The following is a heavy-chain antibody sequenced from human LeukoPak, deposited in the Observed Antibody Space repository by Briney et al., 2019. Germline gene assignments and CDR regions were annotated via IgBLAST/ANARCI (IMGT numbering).Heavy chain of an antibody. Sequence: GGSLRLSCAASGFTLSNYGMHWVRQAPGKGLEWVALLVYDGFYADSVKGRFTISRDDSRNTLYLQLSSLRAEDTAVYYCAKDLITMIRGSPMDVWGQGTTVTVSS. CDR2: LVYDG. V-gene: IGHV3-30*18. J-gene: IGHJ6*02. CDR1: GFTLSNYG. CDR3: AKDLITMIRGSPMDV. D-gene: IGHD3-10*01.